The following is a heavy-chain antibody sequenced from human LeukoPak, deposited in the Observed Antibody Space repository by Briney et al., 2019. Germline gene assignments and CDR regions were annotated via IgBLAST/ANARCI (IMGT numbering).Heavy chain of an antibody. D-gene: IGHD2-15*01. CDR1: GFTFSTSW. J-gene: IGHJ4*02. V-gene: IGHV3-7*01. CDR2: IKHDGSEI. Sequence: GGSLRLSCEASGFTFSTSWMSWVRQAPGKGLEWVANIKHDGSEIYYVDSVKGRFTSSRDNAKNSLYLQMNSLRAEDTAVYYCATRDCSGGCCYFDYWGQGTLVTVSS. CDR3: ATRDCSGGCCYFDY.